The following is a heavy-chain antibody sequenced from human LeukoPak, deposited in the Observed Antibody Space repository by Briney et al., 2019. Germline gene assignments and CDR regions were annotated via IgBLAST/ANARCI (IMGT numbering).Heavy chain of an antibody. Sequence: GGSLRLSCAASGSTFSSYGMHWVRQAPGKGLEWVAVIWYDGSNKYYADSVKGRFTISRDNSKNTLYLQMNSLRAEDTAVYYCAARGDALDYWGQGTLVTASS. CDR3: AARGDALDY. CDR2: IWYDGSNK. V-gene: IGHV3-33*01. CDR1: GSTFSSYG. D-gene: IGHD2-21*01. J-gene: IGHJ4*02.